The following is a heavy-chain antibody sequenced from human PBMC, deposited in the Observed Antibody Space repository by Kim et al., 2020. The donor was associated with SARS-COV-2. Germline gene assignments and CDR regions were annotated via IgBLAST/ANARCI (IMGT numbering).Heavy chain of an antibody. CDR3: ARAAAASGTGGYY. Sequence: CTDSVKGRFTISRDNAKNTVDLQMNSLRAEDTAMYYCARAAAASGTGGYYWGQGALVTVSS. J-gene: IGHJ4*02. V-gene: IGHV3-74*01. D-gene: IGHD6-13*01.